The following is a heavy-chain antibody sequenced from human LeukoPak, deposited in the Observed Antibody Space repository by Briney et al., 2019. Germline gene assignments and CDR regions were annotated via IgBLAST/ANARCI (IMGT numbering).Heavy chain of an antibody. V-gene: IGHV4-31*03. J-gene: IGHJ4*02. D-gene: IGHD6-13*01. CDR2: IYYSGST. CDR3: ARVREATIAPFFDY. Sequence: SETLSLTCTVSGDSISSGDYYWTWIRQHPGKGLEWIGCIYYSGSTYYNLCLKSRVIISADTSKNHFSLKLSSVTAADTAVYYCARVREATIAPFFDYWGQGILVTVSS. CDR1: GDSISSGDYY.